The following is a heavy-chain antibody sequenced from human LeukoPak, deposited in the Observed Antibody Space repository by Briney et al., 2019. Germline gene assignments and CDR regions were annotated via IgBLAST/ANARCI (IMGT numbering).Heavy chain of an antibody. V-gene: IGHV4-39*01. CDR3: ARRYSYSSLPDY. J-gene: IGHJ4*02. CDR1: GGSISSSSYF. CDR2: TYYSGST. Sequence: SETLSLTCTVSGGSISSSSYFWGWIRQPPGKGLEWIGSTYYSGSTYYNPSLKSRVTISVDTSKNQFSLKLSSVTAADTAVYYCARRYSYSSLPDYWGQGTLVTVSS. D-gene: IGHD6-19*01.